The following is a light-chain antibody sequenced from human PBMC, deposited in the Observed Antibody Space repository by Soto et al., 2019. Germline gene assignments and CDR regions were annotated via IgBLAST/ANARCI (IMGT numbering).Light chain of an antibody. V-gene: IGLV2-8*01. CDR1: SSDVGGYNY. Sequence: QSVLTQPPSASGSPGQSVTISCTGTSSDVGGYNYVSWYQQHPGKAPTLMIYEVSKRPSGLPDRFSGSKSGNTASLTVSGLQAEDEADYYCSSYAGSKGVFGGGTKVTVL. J-gene: IGLJ2*01. CDR3: SSYAGSKGV. CDR2: EVS.